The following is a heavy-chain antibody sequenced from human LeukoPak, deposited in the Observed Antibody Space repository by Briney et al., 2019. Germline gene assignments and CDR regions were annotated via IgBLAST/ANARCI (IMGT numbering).Heavy chain of an antibody. CDR3: AKMTYYDFWSGYEYYFDY. V-gene: IGHV3-9*01. J-gene: IGHJ4*02. D-gene: IGHD3-3*01. Sequence: PGRSLRLSCAASGFTFDDYAMHWVRQAPGKGLEWVSGISWNSGSIGYADSVKGRFTISRDNAKNSLYLQMNSLRAEGTALYYCAKMTYYDFWSGYEYYFDYWGQGTLVTVSS. CDR2: ISWNSGSI. CDR1: GFTFDDYA.